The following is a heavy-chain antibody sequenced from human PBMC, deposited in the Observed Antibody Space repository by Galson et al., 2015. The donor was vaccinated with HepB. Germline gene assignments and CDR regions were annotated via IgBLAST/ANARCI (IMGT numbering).Heavy chain of an antibody. V-gene: IGHV1-18*04. J-gene: IGHJ4*02. CDR1: GYAFTSYG. CDR2: ISAYNGNT. D-gene: IGHD1-26*01. CDR3: ARDHWVEVGASLYFDY. Sequence: SVKVSCKASGYAFTSYGISWVRQAPGQGLEWMGWISAYNGNTNYAQKLQGRVTMTTDTSTSTAYMELKSLRSDDTAVYYCARDHWVEVGASLYFDYWGQGTRVTVSS.